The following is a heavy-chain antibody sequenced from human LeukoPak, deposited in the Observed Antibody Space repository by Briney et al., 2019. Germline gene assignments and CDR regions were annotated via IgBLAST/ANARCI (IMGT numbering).Heavy chain of an antibody. J-gene: IGHJ4*02. CDR2: ISGSGGST. CDR3: AKGRYGSGSYWAFDY. Sequence: GGSLRLSCAASGFTFSSYAMSWVRQAPGKGLEWVSAISGSGGSTYYADSVKGRFTISRDNSKNTLYLQMNSLGAEDTAVYYCAKGRYGSGSYWAFDYWGQGTLVTVSS. D-gene: IGHD3-10*01. CDR1: GFTFSSYA. V-gene: IGHV3-23*01.